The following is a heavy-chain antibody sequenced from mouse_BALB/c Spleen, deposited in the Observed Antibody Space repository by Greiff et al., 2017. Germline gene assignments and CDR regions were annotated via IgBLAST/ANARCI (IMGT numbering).Heavy chain of an antibody. D-gene: IGHD2-4*01. CDR1: GFNIKDTY. CDR2: IDPANGNT. J-gene: IGHJ4*01. CDR3: DYDLYAMDY. V-gene: IGHV14-3*02. Sequence: VQLKQSGAELVKPGASVKLSCTASGFNIKDTYMHWVKQRPEQGLEWIGRIDPANGNTKYDPKFQGKATITADTSSNTAYLQLSSLTSEDTAVYYCDYDLYAMDYWGQGTSVTVSS.